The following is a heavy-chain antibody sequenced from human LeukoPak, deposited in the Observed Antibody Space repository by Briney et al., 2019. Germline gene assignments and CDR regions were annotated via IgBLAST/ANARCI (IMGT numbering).Heavy chain of an antibody. J-gene: IGHJ4*02. CDR2: IWYDGSNK. CDR3: ARDSDPYFDYYDSSGNDY. V-gene: IGHV3-33*01. CDR1: GYTFTSYG. Sequence: PCKASGYTFTSYGMHWVRQAPGKGLEWVAVIWYDGSNKYYADSVKGRFTISRDNSKNTLYLQMNSLRAEDTAVYYCARDSDPYFDYYDSSGNDYWGQGTLVTVSS. D-gene: IGHD3-22*01.